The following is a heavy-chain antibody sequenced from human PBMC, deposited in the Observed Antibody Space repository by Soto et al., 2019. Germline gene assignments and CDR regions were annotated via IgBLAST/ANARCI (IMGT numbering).Heavy chain of an antibody. Sequence: SETLSLTCTVSGGSISNYFWSWIRQPPGKGLEWVGYIYYSGRTNYSPSLKSRVTISVDTSKNQFSLKLSSVTAADTAVYYCARDTYYHDSSGYRAPGPFDGGGRGTLVTVSS. J-gene: IGHJ4*02. CDR2: IYYSGRT. V-gene: IGHV4-59*01. CDR3: ARDTYYHDSSGYRAPGPFDG. CDR1: GGSISNYF. D-gene: IGHD3-22*01.